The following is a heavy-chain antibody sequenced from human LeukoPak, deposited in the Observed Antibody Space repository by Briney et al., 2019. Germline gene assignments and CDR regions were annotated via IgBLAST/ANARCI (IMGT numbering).Heavy chain of an antibody. D-gene: IGHD2-21*02. V-gene: IGHV3-9*01. CDR1: GFTLDDYA. Sequence: GRSLRLSCAASGFTLDDYAMHWVRQVPGRGLEWVSGINKNSGIIGYADSVKGRFTISRDNAKNSLYPLMNSLRAEDTALYSCPKADCGDACYLIDSWGQGTLVTVSS. CDR2: INKNSGII. CDR3: PKADCGDACYLIDS. J-gene: IGHJ4*02.